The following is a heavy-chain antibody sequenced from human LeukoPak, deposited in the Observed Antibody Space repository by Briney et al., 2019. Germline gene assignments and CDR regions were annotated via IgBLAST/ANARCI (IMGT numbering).Heavy chain of an antibody. V-gene: IGHV3-11*01. CDR3: AKAVRGVGDHFDY. Sequence: GGSLRLSCAASGFTFSDYYMSWIRQAPGKGLEWVSYISSSGSTIYYADSVKGRFTISRDNSKNTLYLQMNSLRAEDTAVYYCAKAVRGVGDHFDYWGQGTLVTVSS. J-gene: IGHJ4*02. D-gene: IGHD1-26*01. CDR2: ISSSGSTI. CDR1: GFTFSDYY.